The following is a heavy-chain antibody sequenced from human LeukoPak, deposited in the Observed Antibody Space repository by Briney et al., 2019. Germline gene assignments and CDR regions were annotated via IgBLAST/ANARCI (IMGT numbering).Heavy chain of an antibody. CDR3: AKDISGTYLAALDY. J-gene: IGHJ4*02. D-gene: IGHD1-26*01. V-gene: IGHV3-9*01. Sequence: GGSLRLSCAASGFSFDDYAMHWVRQAPGKGLEWVLGISWNSDTIGYADSVKGRFTISRDNAKNSLYLQMNSLRAEDTALYYCAKDISGTYLAALDYWGQGTLVTVSS. CDR2: ISWNSDTI. CDR1: GFSFDDYA.